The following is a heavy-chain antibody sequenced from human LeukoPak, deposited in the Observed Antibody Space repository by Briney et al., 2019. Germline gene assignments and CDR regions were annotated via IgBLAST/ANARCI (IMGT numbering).Heavy chain of an antibody. CDR1: GFTFSSYA. CDR3: AKGGITMIVVVIIYYFDY. J-gene: IGHJ4*02. CDR2: ISGSGGST. Sequence: PGGSLRLSCAASGFTFSSYAMSWVRQAPGKGLESVSAISGSGGSTYYADSVKGRFTISRDNSKNTLYLQMNSLRAEDTAVYYCAKGGITMIVVVIIYYFDYWGQGTLVTVSS. D-gene: IGHD3-22*01. V-gene: IGHV3-23*01.